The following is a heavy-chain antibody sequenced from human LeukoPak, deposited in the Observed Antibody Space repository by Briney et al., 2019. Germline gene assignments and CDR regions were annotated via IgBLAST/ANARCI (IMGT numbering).Heavy chain of an antibody. V-gene: IGHV3-30*02. CDR2: IWYDGSNT. D-gene: IGHD3-9*01. CDR3: AKEGVTGYYGNYMDV. CDR1: GFTFSSSG. Sequence: GGSLRLSCAASGFTFSSSGMHWVRQAPGKGLEWVAFIWYDGSNTYYADSVKGRFTISRDNSKNTLYLQMNSLRAKDTAVYYCAKEGVTGYYGNYMDVWGKGTTVTVSS. J-gene: IGHJ6*03.